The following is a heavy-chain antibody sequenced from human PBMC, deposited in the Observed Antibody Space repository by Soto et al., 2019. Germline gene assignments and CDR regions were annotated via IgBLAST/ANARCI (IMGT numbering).Heavy chain of an antibody. CDR2: IYYSGST. V-gene: IGHV4-39*01. J-gene: IGHJ4*02. CDR1: GGSISSSSYY. Sequence: PSETLSLTCTVSGGSISSSSYYWGWIRRPPGKGLEWIGSIYYSGSTYYNPSLKSRVTISVDTSKNQFSLKLSSVTAADTAVYYCARRPGGMGATYSGFDYWGQGTLVTVSS. CDR3: ARRPGGMGATYSGFDY. D-gene: IGHD1-26*01.